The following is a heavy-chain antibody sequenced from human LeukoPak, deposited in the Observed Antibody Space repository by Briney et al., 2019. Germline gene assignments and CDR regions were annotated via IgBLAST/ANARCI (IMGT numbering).Heavy chain of an antibody. CDR1: GGSISSYY. CDR2: IYYSGST. J-gene: IGHJ4*02. Sequence: PSETLSLTCTVSGGSISSYYWSWIRQPPGKGLEWIGYIYYSGSTNYNPSLKSRVTISVDTSKNQFSLKLSSVTAADTAVYYCARETSGYTYFDYWGQGTLVTVSS. V-gene: IGHV4-59*01. D-gene: IGHD3-3*01. CDR3: ARETSGYTYFDY.